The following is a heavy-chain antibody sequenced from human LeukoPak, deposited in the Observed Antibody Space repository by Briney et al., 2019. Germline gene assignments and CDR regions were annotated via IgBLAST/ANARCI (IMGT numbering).Heavy chain of an antibody. J-gene: IGHJ4*02. CDR2: IYTSGTT. CDR1: GGSLSSYY. V-gene: IGHV4-4*07. D-gene: IGHD4-11*01. CDR3: ARDRGQYPLY. Sequence: SETLSLTCTVSGGSLSSYYWSWIRQPAGKGLEWIARIYTSGTTNYTPSLKSRVTMSVDTSKNQFSLKLSSVTAADTAVYYCARDRGQYPLYWGQGTLVTVSS.